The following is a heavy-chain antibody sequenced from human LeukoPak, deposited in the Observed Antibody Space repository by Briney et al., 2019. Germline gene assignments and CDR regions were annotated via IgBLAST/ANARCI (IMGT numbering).Heavy chain of an antibody. CDR2: IIPILGIA. J-gene: IGHJ4*02. D-gene: IGHD2-21*02. CDR3: ARDGTAYCGGDCYSEGLVDY. V-gene: IGHV1-69*04. Sequence: SVKVSCKASGGTFSSYAISWVRQAPGQGLEWMGRIIPILGIANYAQKFQGRVTITADKSTSTAYMELSSLRSEDTAVYYCARDGTAYCGGDCYSEGLVDYWGQGTLVTVSS. CDR1: GGTFSSYA.